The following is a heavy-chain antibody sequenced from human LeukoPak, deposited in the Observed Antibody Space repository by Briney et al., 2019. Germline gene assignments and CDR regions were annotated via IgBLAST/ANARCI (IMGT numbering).Heavy chain of an antibody. Sequence: VASVKVSCKASGFTFTSSAVQWVRQARGQRLEWIGWIVVGSGNTNYAQKFQERVTITRDMSTSTAYMELSSLRSEDTAVYYCAALVSRHAFDIWGQGTMVTVSS. CDR2: IVVGSGNT. CDR1: GFTFTSSA. D-gene: IGHD2-21*01. V-gene: IGHV1-58*01. CDR3: AALVSRHAFDI. J-gene: IGHJ3*02.